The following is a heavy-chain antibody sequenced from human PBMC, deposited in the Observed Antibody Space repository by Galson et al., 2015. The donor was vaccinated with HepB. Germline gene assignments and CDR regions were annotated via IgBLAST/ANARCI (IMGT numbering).Heavy chain of an antibody. D-gene: IGHD1-26*01. CDR1: GYTFSSYS. CDR2: INPSSGST. Sequence: SVKVSCKASGYTFSSYSINWVRQAPVEGLEWMGIINPSSGSTSYAQKFQGRVTMTRDTSTSTVYMELRSLISEDTAVYYCARGEKFDFDYWGQGTLVTVSS. CDR3: ARGEKFDFDY. J-gene: IGHJ4*02. V-gene: IGHV1-46*01.